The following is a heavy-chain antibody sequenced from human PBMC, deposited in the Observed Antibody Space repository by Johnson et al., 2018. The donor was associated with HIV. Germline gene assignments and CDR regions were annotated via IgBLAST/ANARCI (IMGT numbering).Heavy chain of an antibody. D-gene: IGHD3-22*01. CDR1: GFTFSSYG. CDR2: IRYDGSKK. V-gene: IGHV3-30*02. CDR3: SKEVTPGAFTMIEVVGAFDI. J-gene: IGHJ3*02. Sequence: VQLVESGGGVVQPGGSLRLSCAASGFTFSSYGMHWVRQAPCKGLEWVAFIRYDGSKKYYADSVKGGFTISRDNSKNTLYLQMNSLRAEDTAVYYCSKEVTPGAFTMIEVVGAFDIWGQGTMVTVSS.